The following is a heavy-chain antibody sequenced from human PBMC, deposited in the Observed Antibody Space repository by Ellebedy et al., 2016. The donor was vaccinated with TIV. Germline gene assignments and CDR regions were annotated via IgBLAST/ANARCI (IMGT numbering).Heavy chain of an antibody. CDR3: ARGPEHGALDI. D-gene: IGHD1/OR15-1a*01. CDR1: GFTFSSSA. V-gene: IGHV3-30*03. J-gene: IGHJ3*02. CDR2: ITQDGSRN. Sequence: PGGSLRLSCAASGFTFSSSAMHSVRQAAGKGPDWVAHITQDGSRNYDADSVKGRFTFSRDNSKNTLYLQMNSLRAEDTVVYYCARGPEHGALDIWGQGTMVTVSS.